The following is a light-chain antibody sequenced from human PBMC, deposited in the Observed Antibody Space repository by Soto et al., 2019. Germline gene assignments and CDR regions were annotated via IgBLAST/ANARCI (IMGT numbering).Light chain of an antibody. J-gene: IGKJ1*01. Sequence: EIVLTQSPGTLSLSPGERATLSCRASQSVSSKLAWYQQKPGQAPRLLIFGASTRAAGFPDRFSGSGSGTDFTLTISRLEPEDFAVYYCQQYGSSPRTFGQGTKVDIK. CDR3: QQYGSSPRT. V-gene: IGKV3-20*01. CDR2: GAS. CDR1: QSVSSK.